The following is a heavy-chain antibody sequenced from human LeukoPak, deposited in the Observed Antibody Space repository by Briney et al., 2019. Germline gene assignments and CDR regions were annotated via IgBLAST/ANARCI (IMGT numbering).Heavy chain of an antibody. V-gene: IGHV4-39*07. CDR2: IYHSGST. Sequence: SETLSLTCTVSGGSISSSSYYWGWIRQPPGKGLEWIGSIYHSGSTYYNPSLKSRVTISVDTSKNQFSLKLSSVTAADTAVYYCARNRDYGSGSYTFDYWGQGTLVTVSS. CDR3: ARNRDYGSGSYTFDY. J-gene: IGHJ4*02. CDR1: GGSISSSSYY. D-gene: IGHD3-10*01.